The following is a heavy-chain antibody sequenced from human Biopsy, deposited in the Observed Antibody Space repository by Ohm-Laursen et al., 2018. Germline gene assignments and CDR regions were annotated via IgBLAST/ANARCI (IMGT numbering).Heavy chain of an antibody. CDR1: GYTLTDLS. CDR3: AGDINNWNVNY. V-gene: IGHV1-24*01. Sequence: SVKVSCKVSGYTLTDLSMHWVRQAPGKGLVWMGGFAPENGKTIYAQKFQGRVTMTEDTSTDTAYMELSNLRSEDTAVYYCAGDINNWNVNYWGQGTLVIVSS. D-gene: IGHD1-20*01. CDR2: FAPENGKT. J-gene: IGHJ4*02.